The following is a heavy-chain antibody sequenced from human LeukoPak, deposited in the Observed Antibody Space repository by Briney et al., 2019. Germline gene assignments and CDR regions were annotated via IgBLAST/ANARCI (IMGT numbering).Heavy chain of an antibody. V-gene: IGHV4-39*01. D-gene: IGHD3-3*01. CDR1: GGSISSGSYS. Sequence: SETLSLTCTVSGGSISSGSYSWGWIRQPPGKGLEWIVTIYYSGSTYYNPSLKSRVTISVDTPKNQFSLRLSSVTAADTAVYYCASHNYDFWSAYSPFDYWGQGTLVTVSS. CDR3: ASHNYDFWSAYSPFDY. J-gene: IGHJ4*02. CDR2: IYYSGST.